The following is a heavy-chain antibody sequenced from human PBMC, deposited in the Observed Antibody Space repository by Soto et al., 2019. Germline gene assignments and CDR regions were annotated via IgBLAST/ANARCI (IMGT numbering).Heavy chain of an antibody. Sequence: SATLSLTCTVSGGSISSSSYYWVWIRQPPGKGLEWIGSIYYSGSTYYNPSLKSRVTISVDTSKNQFSLKLSSVTAADTAVYYCARLPRLIAARGGEYWGQGSLVTVSS. CDR2: IYYSGST. J-gene: IGHJ4*02. V-gene: IGHV4-39*01. CDR1: GGSISSSSYY. CDR3: ARLPRLIAARGGEY. D-gene: IGHD6-6*01.